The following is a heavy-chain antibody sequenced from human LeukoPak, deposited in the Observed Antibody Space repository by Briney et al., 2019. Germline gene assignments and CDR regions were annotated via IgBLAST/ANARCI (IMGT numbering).Heavy chain of an antibody. Sequence: SETLSLTCAVYGGSFSGYYWSWIRQPPGKGLEWIGYIYYSGSTNYNPSLKSRVTISVDTSKNQFSLKLSSVTAADTAVYYCARGYCSGGSCYSRVFDYWGQGTLVTVSS. CDR1: GGSFSGYY. CDR2: IYYSGST. D-gene: IGHD2-15*01. V-gene: IGHV4-59*01. J-gene: IGHJ4*02. CDR3: ARGYCSGGSCYSRVFDY.